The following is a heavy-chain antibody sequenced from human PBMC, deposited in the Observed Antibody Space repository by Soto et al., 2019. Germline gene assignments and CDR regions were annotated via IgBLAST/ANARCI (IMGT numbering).Heavy chain of an antibody. V-gene: IGHV3-48*03. CDR2: ISSSGSTL. Sequence: EVQLVESGGGLVQPGGSLRLSCAASGFTFRSFEMDWVRQVPGKGLEWVSYISSSGSTLSYADSVKGRFTISRDNAQNSLHLQMNNLRAEDTAVYYCARLAGHALDYWDQGTLVTVSS. CDR3: ARLAGHALDY. CDR1: GFTFRSFE. J-gene: IGHJ4*02.